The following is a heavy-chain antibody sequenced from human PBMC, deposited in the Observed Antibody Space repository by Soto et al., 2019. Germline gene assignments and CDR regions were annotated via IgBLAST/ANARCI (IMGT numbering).Heavy chain of an antibody. J-gene: IGHJ5*02. D-gene: IGHD3-16*01. CDR3: AKAVMGGWFDP. CDR2: VSYDGSNR. Sequence: ESGGGVVHPGSPLRLSCAASGFTFRTYGMHWVRQAPGKGLEWLAFVSYDGSNRYYGDSVKGRFTISRDNSKSMLYLQMNSLRAEDTAVYYCAKAVMGGWFDPWGQGTLVTVSS. CDR1: GFTFRTYG. V-gene: IGHV3-30*18.